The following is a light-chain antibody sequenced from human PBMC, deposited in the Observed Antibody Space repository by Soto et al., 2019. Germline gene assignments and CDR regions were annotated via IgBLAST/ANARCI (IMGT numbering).Light chain of an antibody. Sequence: DIQMTQSPSTLSGSVGDRFTITCRASQSIGDWLAWYQQKPGKAPKVLIYDVSTLESGVPSRFSGSGSGTEFTLTISSLQPDDFATYYCQQHNNSPWTFGQGTKVDI. CDR3: QQHNNSPWT. CDR1: QSIGDW. CDR2: DVS. V-gene: IGKV1-5*01. J-gene: IGKJ1*01.